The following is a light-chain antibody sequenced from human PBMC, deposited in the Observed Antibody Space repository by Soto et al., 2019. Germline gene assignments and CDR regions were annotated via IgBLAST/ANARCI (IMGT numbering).Light chain of an antibody. Sequence: EIVLTQSPGTLSLSPGERATLSCRASQSVSSNYLAWYQQKPGQAPRLLIYGASSRATGIPDRFSGSGSGTDFTLTISRLEPEDFAVYYYQQYGSSPPITFGQGTRLEIK. V-gene: IGKV3-20*01. J-gene: IGKJ5*01. CDR2: GAS. CDR1: QSVSSNY. CDR3: QQYGSSPPIT.